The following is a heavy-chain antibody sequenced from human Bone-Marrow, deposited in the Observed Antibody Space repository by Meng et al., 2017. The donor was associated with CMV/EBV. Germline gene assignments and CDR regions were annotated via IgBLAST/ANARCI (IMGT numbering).Heavy chain of an antibody. CDR1: GYTFTDYY. V-gene: IGHV1-2*02. Sequence: ASVKVSCKASGYTFTDYYMHWLRQAPGQGLEWMGWINSHSGGTKYAQKFQGRVTMTGDTSISTAYMELNSLRSDDTAVYYCARESGWVSDYWGQGTQVTVSS. D-gene: IGHD6-19*01. CDR3: ARESGWVSDY. CDR2: INSHSGGT. J-gene: IGHJ4*02.